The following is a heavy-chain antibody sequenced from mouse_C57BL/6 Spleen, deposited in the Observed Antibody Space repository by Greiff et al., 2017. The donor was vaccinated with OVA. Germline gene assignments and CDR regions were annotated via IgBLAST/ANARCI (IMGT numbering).Heavy chain of an antibody. CDR3: ARNYDGSSSPYFDV. D-gene: IGHD1-1*01. J-gene: IGHJ1*03. Sequence: EVKLVESGGGLVKPGGSLKLSCAASGFTFSDYGMHWVRQAPEKGLEWVAYISSGSSTIYYADTVKGRFTISRDNAKNTLFLQMPSLRSEDTAMDYCARNYDGSSSPYFDVWGTGTTVTVSS. CDR1: GFTFSDYG. V-gene: IGHV5-17*01. CDR2: ISSGSSTI.